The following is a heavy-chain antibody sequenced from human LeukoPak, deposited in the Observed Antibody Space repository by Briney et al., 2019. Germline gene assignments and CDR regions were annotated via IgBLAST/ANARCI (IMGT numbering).Heavy chain of an antibody. V-gene: IGHV4-61*02. Sequence: PSETLSLTCTVSGGSISSGSYYWSWIRQPAGKGLEWIGRIYTSGSTNYNPSLKSRVTISVDTPKNQFSLKLSSVTAADTAVYYCASRAPIAARPGSAFDIWGQGTMVTVSS. D-gene: IGHD6-6*01. CDR3: ASRAPIAARPGSAFDI. CDR2: IYTSGST. CDR1: GGSISSGSYY. J-gene: IGHJ3*02.